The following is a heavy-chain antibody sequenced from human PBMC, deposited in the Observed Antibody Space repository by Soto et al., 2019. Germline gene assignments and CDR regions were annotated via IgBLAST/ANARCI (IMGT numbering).Heavy chain of an antibody. CDR1: GFTFSSFW. V-gene: IGHV3-23*01. D-gene: IGHD3-22*01. Sequence: GGSLGLSCAASGFTFSSFWMSWVRQAPGKGLEWVSAISGSGGSTYYADSVKGRFTISRDNSKNTLYLQMNSLRAEDTAVYYCAKLSDMYVVVIHCDYWGQGTLVTVSS. CDR2: ISGSGGST. J-gene: IGHJ4*02. CDR3: AKLSDMYVVVIHCDY.